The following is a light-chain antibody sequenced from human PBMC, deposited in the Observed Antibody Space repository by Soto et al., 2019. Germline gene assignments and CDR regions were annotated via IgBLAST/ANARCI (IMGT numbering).Light chain of an antibody. V-gene: IGKV3-20*01. Sequence: EIVLTQSPGTLSLSPGERATLSCRASQSVSSSYLAWYQQNRGQAPRLLIYGASSKAPGIPDRFGGSGPGTDFTLTISRLEPEDVAVYYCQQYGSSRWTFGQRTKVEIK. CDR3: QQYGSSRWT. CDR2: GAS. J-gene: IGKJ1*01. CDR1: QSVSSSY.